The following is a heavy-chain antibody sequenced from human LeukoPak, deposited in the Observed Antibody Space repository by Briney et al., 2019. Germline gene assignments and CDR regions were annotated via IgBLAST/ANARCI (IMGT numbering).Heavy chain of an antibody. D-gene: IGHD1-26*01. J-gene: IGHJ3*02. V-gene: IGHV3-20*04. CDR2: INWNGGST. CDR3: ARGVGATTGDAFDI. CDR1: GFTFSSYA. Sequence: GSLRLSCAASGFTFSSYAMSWVRQAPGKGLEWVSGINWNGGSTGYADSVKGRFTISRDNAKNSLYPQMNSLRAEDTALYYCARGVGATTGDAFDIWGQGTMVTVSS.